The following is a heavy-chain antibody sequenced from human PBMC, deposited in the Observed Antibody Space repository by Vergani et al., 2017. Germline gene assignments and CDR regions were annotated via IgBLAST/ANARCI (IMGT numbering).Heavy chain of an antibody. CDR1: VDSVRLPHYY. D-gene: IGHD2-15*01. CDR3: SRVGYCSGDSCYSGPFDY. Sequence: QVLLQESGPRLVQPSQTLFLTCTVSVDSVRLPHYYWRWIRQSAGKGLEWIGQVYTAGGIDYNPSLKSRVTLSLDKSRSQFSLKLTSVTAANSAMYYCSRVGYCSGDSCYSGPFDYWGQGTLVTVSS. CDR2: VYTAGGI. J-gene: IGHJ4*02. V-gene: IGHV4-61*02.